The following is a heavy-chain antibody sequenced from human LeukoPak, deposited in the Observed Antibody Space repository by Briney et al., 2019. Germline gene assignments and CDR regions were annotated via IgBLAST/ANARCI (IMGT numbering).Heavy chain of an antibody. CDR2: INPNSGGT. D-gene: IGHD2-8*01. V-gene: IGHV1-2*02. CDR1: GYTFTGYY. Sequence: ASVKVSCKASGYTFTGYYMHWVRQAPGQGLEWMGWINPNSGGTNYAQKFQGRVTMTRDTSISTAYMELSRLRSDDTAVYYCARGGRIRDIVLMVYATSGAFDIWGQGTMVTVSS. CDR3: ARGGRIRDIVLMVYATSGAFDI. J-gene: IGHJ3*02.